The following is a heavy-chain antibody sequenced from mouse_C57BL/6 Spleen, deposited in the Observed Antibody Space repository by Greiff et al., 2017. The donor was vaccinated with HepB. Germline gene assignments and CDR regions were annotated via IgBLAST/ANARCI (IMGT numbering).Heavy chain of an antibody. Sequence: VQLQQSGPELVKPGASVKISCKASGYTFTDYYMNWVKQSHGKSLEWIGDINPNNGGTSYNQKFKGKATLTVDKSSSTAYMELRSLTSEDSAVYYCAPYYYDSSYRVYWGQGTTLTVSS. D-gene: IGHD1-1*01. J-gene: IGHJ2*01. CDR2: INPNNGGT. CDR1: GYTFTDYY. V-gene: IGHV1-26*01. CDR3: APYYYDSSYRVY.